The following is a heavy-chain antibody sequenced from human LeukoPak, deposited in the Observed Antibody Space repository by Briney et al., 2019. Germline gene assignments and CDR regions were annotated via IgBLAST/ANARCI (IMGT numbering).Heavy chain of an antibody. V-gene: IGHV3-23*01. J-gene: IGHJ4*02. D-gene: IGHD3-9*01. CDR2: VSGRDTRT. Sequence: GGSLRLSCAASGFTFSNYAISWVRQAPGKGLEWVSAVSGRDTRTYYTDSVKGRFTISRDNSKNTLYLQMNSLSAEDTAIYYCAKWGDYDVLTGYYDADYWGQGTLVTVSS. CDR1: GFTFSNYA. CDR3: AKWGDYDVLTGYYDADY.